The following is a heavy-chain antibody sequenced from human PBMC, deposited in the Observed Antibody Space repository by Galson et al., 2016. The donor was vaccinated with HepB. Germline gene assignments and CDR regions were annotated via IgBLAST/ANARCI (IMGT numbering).Heavy chain of an antibody. D-gene: IGHD2/OR15-2a*01. CDR3: AREGIFYNSVSRHFYIMDV. CDR1: GFSFTDYR. CDR2: IDVDGSTT. J-gene: IGHJ6*02. Sequence: SLRLSCAASGFSFTDYRMHWVRQAPGKGLVWVSRIDVDGSTTTYADSVKGRFTISSDNAKNTLYLQMSSLRAEDTAVYFCAREGIFYNSVSRHFYIMDVWGRGTTVTVSS. V-gene: IGHV3-74*03.